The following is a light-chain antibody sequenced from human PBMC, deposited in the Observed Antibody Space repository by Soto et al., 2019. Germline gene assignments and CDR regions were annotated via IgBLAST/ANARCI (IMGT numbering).Light chain of an antibody. Sequence: IGLTLSSATLSRYKRERATLSCRASQSVSSYLAWYQQKPGQAPRLLIYDASNRATGIPARFSGSGSGTDFTLTISSFEPADFAVYYCQQRSNRTLRTFCQVTKVDIK. CDR3: QQRSNRTLRT. J-gene: IGKJ1*01. CDR2: DAS. CDR1: QSVSSY. V-gene: IGKV3-11*01.